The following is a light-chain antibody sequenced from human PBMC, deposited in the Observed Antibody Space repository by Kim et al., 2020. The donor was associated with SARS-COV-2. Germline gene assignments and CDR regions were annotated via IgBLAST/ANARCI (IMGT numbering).Light chain of an antibody. J-gene: IGKJ5*01. CDR1: QSVLSSSKNRNY. V-gene: IGKV4-1*01. Sequence: ATITCKSSQSVLSSSKNRNYLSWHQQKPGQPPRLLIYGASSRKSGVPDRFGGSVSGTDFTLTISSLQAEDVAVYYCQQYYTTPITFGQGTRLEIK. CDR2: GAS. CDR3: QQYYTTPIT.